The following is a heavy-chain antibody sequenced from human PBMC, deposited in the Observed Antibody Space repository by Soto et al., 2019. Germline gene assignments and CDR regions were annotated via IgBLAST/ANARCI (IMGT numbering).Heavy chain of an antibody. Sequence: QVQLVESGGGVVQPGRSLRLSCAASGFTFSTYALHWVRQAPGKGLEWVATVTSDGSNKYHADSVEGRFTISRDDSKNTLYLQLNSLGAEDTAVYYCGRITLKTSVDTFDFWGQGTMVTVSS. V-gene: IGHV3-30-3*01. CDR2: VTSDGSNK. CDR1: GFTFSTYA. CDR3: GRITLKTSVDTFDF. J-gene: IGHJ3*01. D-gene: IGHD3-22*01.